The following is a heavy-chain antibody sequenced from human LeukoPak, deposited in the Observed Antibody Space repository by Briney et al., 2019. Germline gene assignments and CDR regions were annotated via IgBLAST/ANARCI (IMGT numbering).Heavy chain of an antibody. V-gene: IGHV3-23*01. CDR3: ARRYCSSTSCLIDY. J-gene: IGHJ4*02. CDR1: GFTFSNFA. CDR2: ISAGGGST. Sequence: PGGSLRLSCAAPGFTFSNFAMTWVRQAPGKGLFWVSGISAGGGSTYYADSVKGRFTISRDNSRNTLYLLMNSLRAEDTAVYYCARRYCSSTSCLIDYWGQGTLVTVSS. D-gene: IGHD2-2*01.